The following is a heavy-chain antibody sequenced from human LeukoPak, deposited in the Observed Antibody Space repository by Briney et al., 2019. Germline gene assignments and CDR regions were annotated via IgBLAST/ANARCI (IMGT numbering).Heavy chain of an antibody. CDR2: LRSKVDGGTA. Sequence: GGSLRLFCAASGFSFSSYEMNWDSQAPGKGLEWVGLLRSKVDGGTADYATTVKGRFTISRDDSKNMLYLQMNGLKTEDTAIYYCTKDLPFTAGGVIVHWGQGALVTVSS. D-gene: IGHD3-16*01. CDR1: GFSFSSYE. V-gene: IGHV3-15*01. CDR3: TKDLPFTAGGVIVH. J-gene: IGHJ5*02.